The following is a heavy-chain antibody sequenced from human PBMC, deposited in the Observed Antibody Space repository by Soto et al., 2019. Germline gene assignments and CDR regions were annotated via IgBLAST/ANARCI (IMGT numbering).Heavy chain of an antibody. D-gene: IGHD3-16*02. V-gene: IGHV3-15*01. J-gene: IGHJ5*02. CDR3: TTDKMITFGGVIVPNWFDP. CDR1: VFTCSKAW. CDR2: IKSKTDDGTT. Sequence: PWWSLRLSCSASVFTCSKAWMSWFRQAPGKGLEWVGRIKSKTDDGTTDYAAPVKGRFTISRDDSKNTLYLQMNSLKTEDTAVYYCTTDKMITFGGVIVPNWFDPWGQGTLVTVSS.